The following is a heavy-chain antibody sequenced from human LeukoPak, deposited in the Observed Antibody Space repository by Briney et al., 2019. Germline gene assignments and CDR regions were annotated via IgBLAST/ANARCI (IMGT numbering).Heavy chain of an antibody. CDR2: IWYDGNEI. V-gene: IGHV3-33*03. J-gene: IGHJ6*03. CDR1: GFTFRSSG. CDR3: ARGLRYFDWPRLHVYYYYRDV. Sequence: GGSLRLSCAASGFTFRSSGMHWVRQTPGKGLEWVAFIWYDGNEIYYADSVKGRFTISRDNAKNSLYLQMNSLRAEDTAVYYCARGLRYFDWPRLHVYYYYRDVWGKGTTVTISS. D-gene: IGHD3-9*01.